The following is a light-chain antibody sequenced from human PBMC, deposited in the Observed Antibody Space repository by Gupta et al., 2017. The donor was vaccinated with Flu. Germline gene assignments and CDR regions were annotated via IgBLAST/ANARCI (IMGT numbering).Light chain of an antibody. CDR1: SSDVGSYNL. Sequence: QSALTQPASVSGSPGPSITISCIGTSSDVGSYNLVSWYQQHPGKAPKVMIYENNKRPSGVSSRFSGSKSGNTASLTISGRQAEDEADYYCCSDAGTTSYVFGAGTKVTVL. CDR2: ENN. CDR3: CSDAGTTSYV. J-gene: IGLJ1*01. V-gene: IGLV2-23*01.